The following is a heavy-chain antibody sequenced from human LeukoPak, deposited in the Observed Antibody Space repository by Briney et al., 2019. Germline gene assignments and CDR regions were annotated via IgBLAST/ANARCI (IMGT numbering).Heavy chain of an antibody. CDR2: ISSSSSYI. J-gene: IGHJ6*03. V-gene: IGHV3-21*01. CDR3: AREWFGVYYYMDV. Sequence: PGGSLRLSCAASGFTFSSYSMNWVRQAPGKGLEWVSSISSSSSYIYYADSVKGRFTISRDNAKNSLYLQMNSLRAEDTAVYYCAREWFGVYYYMDVWGKGTTVTVSS. D-gene: IGHD3-10*01. CDR1: GFTFSSYS.